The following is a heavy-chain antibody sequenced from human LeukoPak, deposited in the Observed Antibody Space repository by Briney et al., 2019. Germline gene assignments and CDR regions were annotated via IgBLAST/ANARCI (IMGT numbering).Heavy chain of an antibody. D-gene: IGHD5-12*01. V-gene: IGHV4-59*12. CDR3: ARRHLEGYNAYGLFDY. CDR2: VTHSDFNKANGDIT. Sequence: SGTLSLTCTVSGASISKDYWAWIRQPPGKGLEWIGYVTHSDFNKANGDITNYNPSLESRVTTSRDTPKNQFSLKLSSVTAADAGVYHCARRHLEGYNAYGLFDYWGQGTLVTVSS. CDR1: GASISKDY. J-gene: IGHJ4*02.